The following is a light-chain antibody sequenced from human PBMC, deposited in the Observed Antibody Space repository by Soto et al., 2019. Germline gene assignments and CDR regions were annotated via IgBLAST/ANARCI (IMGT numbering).Light chain of an antibody. CDR3: SSYTSSSTYV. CDR2: DVS. J-gene: IGLJ1*01. V-gene: IGLV2-14*01. Sequence: QSVLTPPSPLAGAPGQAITISFTGTSSDVGGYNYVSWYQQHPGKAPKLMIYDVSNRPSGVSNRFSGSKSGNTASLTISGLQAEDEADHYCSSYTSSSTYVFGTGTKVTVL. CDR1: SSDVGGYNY.